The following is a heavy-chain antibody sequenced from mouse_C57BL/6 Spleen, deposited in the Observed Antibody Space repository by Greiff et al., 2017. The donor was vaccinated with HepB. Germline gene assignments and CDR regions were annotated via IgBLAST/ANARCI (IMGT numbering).Heavy chain of an antibody. V-gene: IGHV3-6*01. Sequence: ESGPGLVKPSQSLSLTCSVTGYSITSGYYWNWIRQFPGNKLEWMGYISYDGSNNYNPSLKNRISITRDTSKNQFFLKLNSVTTEDTATYYCARDPYYYGSSYPYFDYWGQGTTLTVSS. CDR2: ISYDGSN. J-gene: IGHJ2*01. D-gene: IGHD1-1*01. CDR3: ARDPYYYGSSYPYFDY. CDR1: GYSITSGYY.